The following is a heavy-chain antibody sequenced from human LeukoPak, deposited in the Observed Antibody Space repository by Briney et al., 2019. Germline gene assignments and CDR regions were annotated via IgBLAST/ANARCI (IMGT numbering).Heavy chain of an antibody. Sequence: SSETLSLTCTVSGGSISSYYWSWIRQPAGKGLEWIGRIYTSGSTNYNPSLKSRATMSVDTSKNQFSLKLSSVTAADTAVYYCARDENYYDSSGYYYDAFDIWGQGTMVTVSS. D-gene: IGHD3-22*01. V-gene: IGHV4-4*07. CDR2: IYTSGST. CDR1: GGSISSYY. CDR3: ARDENYYDSSGYYYDAFDI. J-gene: IGHJ3*02.